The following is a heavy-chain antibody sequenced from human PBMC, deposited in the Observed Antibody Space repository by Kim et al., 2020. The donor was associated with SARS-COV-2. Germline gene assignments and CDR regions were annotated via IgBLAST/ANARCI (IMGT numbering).Heavy chain of an antibody. D-gene: IGHD6-13*01. CDR2: ISAYNGNT. Sequence: ASVKVSCKASGYTFTSYGISWVRQAPGQGLEWMGWISAYNGNTNYAQKLQGRVTMTTDTSTSTAYMELRSLRSDDTAVCYCARQVAAAGTWYYYYGMDVWGQGTTVTVSS. J-gene: IGHJ6*02. CDR3: ARQVAAAGTWYYYYGMDV. CDR1: GYTFTSYG. V-gene: IGHV1-18*01.